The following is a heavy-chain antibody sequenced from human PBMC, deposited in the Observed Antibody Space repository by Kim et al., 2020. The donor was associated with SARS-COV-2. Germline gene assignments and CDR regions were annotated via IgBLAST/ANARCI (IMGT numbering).Heavy chain of an antibody. D-gene: IGHD4-17*01. CDR2: ISYDGSNK. CDR1: GFTFSSYG. J-gene: IGHJ3*02. Sequence: GGSLRLSCAASGFTFSSYGMHWVRQAPGKGLEWVAVISYDGSNKYYADSVKGRFTISRDNSKNTLYLQMNSLRAEDTAVYYCAKGRLRVTTPSDAFDIWG. CDR3: AKGRLRVTTPSDAFDI. V-gene: IGHV3-30*18.